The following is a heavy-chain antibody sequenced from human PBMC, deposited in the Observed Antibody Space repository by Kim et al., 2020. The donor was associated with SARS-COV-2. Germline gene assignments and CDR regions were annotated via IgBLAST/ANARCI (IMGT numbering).Heavy chain of an antibody. D-gene: IGHD6-13*01. CDR2: IIPILNMA. CDR1: GGTFGSYA. Sequence: SVKVSCKASGGTFGSYAISWVRQAPGQGLEWMGRIIPILNMANYAQKFQGRVTITADKSTSTAYMELSSLRSEDTAVYYCARDLTSGGAAAAPYWGQGTLVTVSS. V-gene: IGHV1-69*04. CDR3: ARDLTSGGAAAAPY. J-gene: IGHJ4*02.